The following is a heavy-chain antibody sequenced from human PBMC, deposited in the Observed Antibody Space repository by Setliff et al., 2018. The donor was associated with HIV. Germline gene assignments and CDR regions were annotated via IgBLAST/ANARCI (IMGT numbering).Heavy chain of an antibody. J-gene: IGHJ6*03. CDR1: RGTFNSHT. V-gene: IGHV1-69*02. CDR2: IIPILGVA. Sequence: SVKVSCKASRGTFNSHTINWVRQAPGQGLDWMGRIIPILGVANYAQRFQGKVTITADKPTSTAYMELTSLRFDDTAMYYCVRGVQSPPHYSYYYMDVWGEGTMVTVS. CDR3: VRGVQSPPHYSYYYMDV. D-gene: IGHD3-3*01.